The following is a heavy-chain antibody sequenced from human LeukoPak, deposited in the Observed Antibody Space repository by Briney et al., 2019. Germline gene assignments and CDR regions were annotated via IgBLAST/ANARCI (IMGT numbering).Heavy chain of an antibody. CDR1: GYTFTAYY. CDR2: ISPNSGGT. D-gene: IGHD7-27*01. J-gene: IGHJ2*01. CDR3: AIQPWGSGNNWYFDL. V-gene: IGHV1-2*02. Sequence: ASVKVSCKASGYTFTAYYIHGVPQAPGQGLEWMGWISPNSGGTDYAHKFQGRVTMTRDTSISTTYVELSSLTSDDTAVYYCAIQPWGSGNNWYFDLWGRGTLVTVSS.